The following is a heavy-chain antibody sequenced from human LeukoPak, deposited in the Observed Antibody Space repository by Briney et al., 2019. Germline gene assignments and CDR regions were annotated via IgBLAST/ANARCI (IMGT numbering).Heavy chain of an antibody. J-gene: IGHJ4*02. CDR1: GFTLYSDC. Sequence: GRRLRDSRPAPGFTLYSDCMDGVRPEPAQGVEGVAVISYDGSNKYYADSVKGRFTISRDNSKNTLYLQMNSLRAEDTAVYYCAKDSGSFVGWFDYWGQGTLVTVSS. V-gene: IGHV3-30*18. CDR3: AKDSGSFVGWFDY. CDR2: ISYDGSNK. D-gene: IGHD1-26*01.